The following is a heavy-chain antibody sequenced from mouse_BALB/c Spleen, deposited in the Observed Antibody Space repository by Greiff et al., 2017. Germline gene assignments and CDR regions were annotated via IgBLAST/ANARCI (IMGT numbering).Heavy chain of an antibody. CDR3: ERSCFDY. V-gene: IGHV5-17*02. CDR2: ISSGSSTI. Sequence: EVKLMESGGGLVQPGGSLKLSCAATGFTFSSFGMHWVRQAPEKGLEWVAYISSGSSTIYYADTVKGRFTISRDNPKNTLFLQMTSLRSEDTAMYYCERSCFDYWGQGTTLTVSA. CDR1: GFTFSSFG. J-gene: IGHJ2*01.